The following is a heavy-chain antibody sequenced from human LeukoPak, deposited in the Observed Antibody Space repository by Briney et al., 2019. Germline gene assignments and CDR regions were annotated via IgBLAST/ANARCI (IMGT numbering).Heavy chain of an antibody. CDR3: TRGPFNLNPSGGYYYYMDV. CDR2: SRHEANNYAT. V-gene: IGHV3-72*01. CDR1: GFTFNDHY. D-gene: IGHD1-14*01. J-gene: IGHJ6*03. Sequence: GESLRLSCAASGFTFNDHYMDWVRQAPGKGLEWVGRSRHEANNYATEYAASVKGRFTISRDDSKNSLYLQMNSLKTEDTAVYFCTRGPFNLNPSGGYYYYMDVWGKGTTVTVSS.